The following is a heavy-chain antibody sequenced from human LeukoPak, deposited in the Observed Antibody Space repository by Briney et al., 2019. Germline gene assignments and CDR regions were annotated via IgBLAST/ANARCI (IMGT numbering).Heavy chain of an antibody. V-gene: IGHV4-39*01. CDR1: GGSISSSSYY. CDR2: IYYSGST. CDR3: ARHIPLEDYYAPNWFDP. D-gene: IGHD3-10*01. J-gene: IGHJ5*02. Sequence: SETLSLTCTVSGGSISSSSYYWGWIRQPPGKGLEWIGSIYYSGSTYYNPSLKSRVTISVDTSKNQFSLKLSSVTAADTAVYYCARHIPLEDYYAPNWFDPWGQGTLVTVSS.